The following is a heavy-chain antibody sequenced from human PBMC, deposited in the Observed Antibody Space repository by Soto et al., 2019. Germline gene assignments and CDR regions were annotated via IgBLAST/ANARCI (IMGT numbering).Heavy chain of an antibody. J-gene: IGHJ4*02. CDR1: GFTFSSYE. CDR2: ISSGGSTI. CDR3: ATTPTIAASPDY. D-gene: IGHD6-6*01. Sequence: GGSLRLSCAASGFTFSSYEMNWVRQAPGKGLEWVSYISSGGSTIYYADSVKGRFTISRDNAKNSLYLQMNSLRAEDTAVYYCATTPTIAASPDYWGQGTLVTVSS. V-gene: IGHV3-48*03.